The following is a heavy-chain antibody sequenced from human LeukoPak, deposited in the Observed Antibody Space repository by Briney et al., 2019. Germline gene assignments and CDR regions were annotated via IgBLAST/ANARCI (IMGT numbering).Heavy chain of an antibody. Sequence: HPGGSLRLSCAASGFTFSSYEMNWVRQAPGKGLEWVSYISSGSSSIFYADSVKGRFTISRDNAKNSLYLQMNSLRVEDTAVYYCARGGVAARFAYWGQGTLVTVSS. CDR1: GFTFSSYE. V-gene: IGHV3-48*03. CDR3: ARGGVAARFAY. J-gene: IGHJ4*02. CDR2: ISSGSSSI. D-gene: IGHD6-6*01.